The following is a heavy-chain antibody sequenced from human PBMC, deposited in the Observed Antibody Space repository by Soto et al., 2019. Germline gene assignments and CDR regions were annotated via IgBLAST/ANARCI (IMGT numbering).Heavy chain of an antibody. CDR2: IYYSGST. V-gene: IGHV4-59*01. CDR1: GGSISSYY. Sequence: PSETLSLTCTVSGGSISSYYWSWIRQPPGKGLEWIGYIYYSGSTNYNPSLKSRVTISVDTSKNQFSLKLSSVTAADTAVYYCARDQKGRFLEWIYNWFDPWGQGTLVTVSS. CDR3: ARDQKGRFLEWIYNWFDP. J-gene: IGHJ5*02. D-gene: IGHD3-3*01.